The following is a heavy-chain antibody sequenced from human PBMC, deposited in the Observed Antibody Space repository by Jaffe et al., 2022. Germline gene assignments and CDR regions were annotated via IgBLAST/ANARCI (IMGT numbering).Heavy chain of an antibody. CDR1: TSIHIYY. V-gene: IGHV4-59*01. CDR3: ARDGGQPAHSNEFDF. D-gene: IGHD3-22*01. Sequence: QVQLQESGPGLVKPSETLSLTCTVSTSIHIYYWSWIRQPPGKGLEWIGTVHYSGTTDYNPSLQSRVTISADPSKNQFSLNLISLTAADTAVYFCARDGGQPAHSNEFDFWGQGILVTVSS. J-gene: IGHJ4*02. CDR2: VHYSGTT.